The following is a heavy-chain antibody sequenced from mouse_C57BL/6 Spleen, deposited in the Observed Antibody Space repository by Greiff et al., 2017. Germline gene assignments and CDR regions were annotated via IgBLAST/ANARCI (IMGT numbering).Heavy chain of an antibody. CDR3: TTVYYGSSYDGY. V-gene: IGHV14-1*01. D-gene: IGHD1-1*01. Sequence: EVQLQQSGAELVRPGASVKLSCTASGFNIKDYYMHWVKQRPEQGLEWIGRIDPEDGDTEYAPKFQGKATMTADTSSNTAYLPLSSLTSEDTAVYYCTTVYYGSSYDGYWGQGTTLTVSS. CDR1: GFNIKDYY. CDR2: IDPEDGDT. J-gene: IGHJ2*01.